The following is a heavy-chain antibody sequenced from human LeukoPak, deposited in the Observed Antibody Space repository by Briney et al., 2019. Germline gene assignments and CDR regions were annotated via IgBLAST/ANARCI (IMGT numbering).Heavy chain of an antibody. J-gene: IGHJ4*02. CDR2: ISASGGST. CDR1: GFTFSSSA. CDR3: AKDPQYSSGWYDY. D-gene: IGHD6-19*01. V-gene: IGHV3-23*01. Sequence: PGGSLRLSCAASGFTFSSSAMSWVRQVPGKGLEWVSGISASGGSTSYADSVRGQFTISRDNSKNTLYLQMNSLRAEDTAVYYCAKDPQYSSGWYDYWGQGTLVTVSS.